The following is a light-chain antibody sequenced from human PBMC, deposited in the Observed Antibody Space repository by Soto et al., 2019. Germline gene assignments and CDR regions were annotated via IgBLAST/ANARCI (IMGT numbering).Light chain of an antibody. CDR1: QRITTY. V-gene: IGKV1-39*01. CDR3: QQTYNTPYT. Sequence: PMTQSPSSLSASVGDRVTITCRASQRITTYLNWYQQKPGEAPKLLISTSGTLQRGVPSRFTGSGSGTDFTLTITGLQRADFATYFCQQTYNTPYTFGQGTKLEIK. CDR2: TSG. J-gene: IGKJ2*01.